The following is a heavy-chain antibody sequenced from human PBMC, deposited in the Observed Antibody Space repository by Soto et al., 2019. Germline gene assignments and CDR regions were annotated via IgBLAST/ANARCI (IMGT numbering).Heavy chain of an antibody. CDR2: IYHSGST. D-gene: IGHD3-10*01. CDR3: ARVSISMVRGGMGYNWFDP. V-gene: IGHV4-4*02. Sequence: QVQLQESGPGLVKPSGTLSLTCAVSGGSISSSNWWSWVRQPPGKGLEWIGEIYHSGSTNYNASLNSRVTISVYKSKNQFALKLSSVTAADTAVYYCARVSISMVRGGMGYNWFDPWGQGTLVTVSS. J-gene: IGHJ5*02. CDR1: GGSISSSNW.